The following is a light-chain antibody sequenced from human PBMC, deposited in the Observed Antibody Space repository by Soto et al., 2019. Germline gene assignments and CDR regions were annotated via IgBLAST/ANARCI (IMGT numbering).Light chain of an antibody. CDR3: QTWGTGFHVV. J-gene: IGLJ2*01. CDR2: VNNDGSH. CDR1: SGRSSYA. V-gene: IGLV4-69*01. Sequence: QPVLTQSPSASASLGASVKLTCTLSSGRSSYAIAWHQQQPEKGPRYLMNVNNDGSHTKGDGIPDRFSGSSSGAERYLTISSLQSEDEADYYCQTWGTGFHVVFGGGTKVTVL.